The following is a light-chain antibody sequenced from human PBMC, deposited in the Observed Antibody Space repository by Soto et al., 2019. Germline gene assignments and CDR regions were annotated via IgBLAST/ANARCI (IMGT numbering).Light chain of an antibody. CDR3: QSYDSSLSGSDV. CDR1: SSNIGSGYD. J-gene: IGLJ1*01. V-gene: IGLV1-40*01. CDR2: VNS. Sequence: QSVLTQPPSVSGAPGPRVTISCTGSSSNIGSGYDVHWYQQLPGTAPKLLIYVNSNRPSGVPDRFSGSKSGTSASLAITGLQAEDEADYYCQSYDSSLSGSDVFGTGTKLTVL.